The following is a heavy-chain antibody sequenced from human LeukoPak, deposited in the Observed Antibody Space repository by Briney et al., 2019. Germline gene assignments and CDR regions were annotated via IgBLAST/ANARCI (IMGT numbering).Heavy chain of an antibody. V-gene: IGHV4-59*01. CDR1: RGSIRSYY. CDR3: ASGSGSYYFVY. J-gene: IGHJ4*02. Sequence: SETLSLTCTVSRGSIRSYYWSWIRQSPEKGLEWIGSFYYGESTKYTPSLKSRVSISVDTSKTQVSLKLNSINAADTAVYYCASGSGSYYFVYWGQGVLVTVSS. D-gene: IGHD3-10*01. CDR2: FYYGEST.